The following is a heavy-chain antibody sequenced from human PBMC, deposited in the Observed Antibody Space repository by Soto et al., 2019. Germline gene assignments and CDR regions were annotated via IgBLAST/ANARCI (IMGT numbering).Heavy chain of an antibody. D-gene: IGHD2-21*02. V-gene: IGHV1-46*04. J-gene: IGHJ4*02. CDR3: ARGGHVVVVTAALDY. Sequence: QVQLMQSGAEVKKPGASVKVSCKASGDTFTDYYIHWVRQAPGQGLEWMGTVNPSGGHTTYAQHWLGRRTMTRAQPPSTLYMELTSLTSDDSPIYYCARGGHVVVVTAALDYWGQGTLVTVSS. CDR2: VNPSGGHT. CDR1: GDTFTDYY.